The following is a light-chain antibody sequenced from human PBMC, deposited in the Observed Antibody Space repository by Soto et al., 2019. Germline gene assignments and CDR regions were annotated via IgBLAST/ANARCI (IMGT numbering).Light chain of an antibody. CDR2: QVS. CDR3: QQYHSYST. V-gene: IGKV2-30*01. J-gene: IGKJ1*01. Sequence: DVVMAQSPLSLPVTLGQPASISCRSNQSLGYGDGNTYLSWMQQRPGQSPRRLIYQVSKRDSGVPGRFSGGGSGTEFTLTISSLQPDDFATYYCQQYHSYSTFGQGTKVDIK. CDR1: QSLGYGDGNTY.